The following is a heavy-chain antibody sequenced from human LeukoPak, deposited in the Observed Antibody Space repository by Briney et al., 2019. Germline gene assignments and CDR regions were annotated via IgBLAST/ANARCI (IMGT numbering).Heavy chain of an antibody. CDR3: AKMNVLTGYYTPNFDF. CDR1: GFTFSSYA. J-gene: IGHJ4*02. CDR2: VSGSGSST. D-gene: IGHD3-9*01. V-gene: IGHV3-23*01. Sequence: GGSLRLSCAASGFTFSSYAMSWVRQAPRKGLEWVSVVSGSGSSTDYADSVKGRFTISRDDSKNTLYLQMSSLSAEDTAVYYCAKMNVLTGYYTPNFDFWGQGTLVTVSS.